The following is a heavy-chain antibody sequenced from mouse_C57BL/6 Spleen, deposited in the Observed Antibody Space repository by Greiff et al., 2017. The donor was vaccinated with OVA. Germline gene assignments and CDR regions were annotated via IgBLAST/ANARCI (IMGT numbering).Heavy chain of an antibody. CDR1: GYTFTDYE. Sequence: QVHVKQSGAELVRPGASVTLSCKASGYTFTDYEMHWVKQTPVHGLEWIGAIDPETGGTAYNQKFKGKAILTADKSSSTAYMELRSLTSEDSAVYYCTITTGFAYWGQGTLVTVSA. CDR3: TITTGFAY. V-gene: IGHV1-15*01. CDR2: IDPETGGT. J-gene: IGHJ3*01. D-gene: IGHD2-12*01.